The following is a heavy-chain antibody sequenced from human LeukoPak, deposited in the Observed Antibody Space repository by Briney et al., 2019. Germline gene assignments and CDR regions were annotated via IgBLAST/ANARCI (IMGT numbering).Heavy chain of an antibody. Sequence: PGGSLRLSCAASGFIFSNYWMDWVRQAPGKGLVWVSRIQGDGSDTTYADSVKGRFTISRDNAKNTVYLQMNSLTDEDTAVYYCVSNTLIVAAAFFDSWGQGTLVTVSS. CDR3: VSNTLIVAAAFFDS. V-gene: IGHV3-74*01. CDR1: GFIFSNYW. D-gene: IGHD6-13*01. J-gene: IGHJ4*02. CDR2: IQGDGSDT.